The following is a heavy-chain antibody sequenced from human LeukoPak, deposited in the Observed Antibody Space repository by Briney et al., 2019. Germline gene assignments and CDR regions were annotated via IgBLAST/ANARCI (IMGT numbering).Heavy chain of an antibody. D-gene: IGHD3-22*01. J-gene: IGHJ4*02. V-gene: IGHV1-2*06. CDR1: GYTFTGCY. CDR3: ARGDPIYYDSSGYYYDYFDY. Sequence: ASVKVSCKASGYTFTGCYMHWVRQAPGQGLEWMGRINPNSGGTNYAQKFQGRVTITRDTSISTAYMELSRLRSDDTAVYYCARGDPIYYDSSGYYYDYFDYWGQGTLVTVSS. CDR2: INPNSGGT.